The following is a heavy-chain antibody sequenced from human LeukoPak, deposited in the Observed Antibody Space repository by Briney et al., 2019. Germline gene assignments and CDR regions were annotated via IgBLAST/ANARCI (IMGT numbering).Heavy chain of an antibody. J-gene: IGHJ4*02. D-gene: IGHD6-13*01. V-gene: IGHV4-34*01. CDR3: ARSRSFLRYSSSWYFDY. Sequence: SETLSLTCAVYGGSFSGYYWSWIRQPPGKGLEWIGEINHSGSTNYNPSLKSRVTISVDTSKNQFSLKLSSVTAADTAVYYCARSRSFLRYSSSWYFDYWGQGTLVTVSS. CDR2: INHSGST. CDR1: GGSFSGYY.